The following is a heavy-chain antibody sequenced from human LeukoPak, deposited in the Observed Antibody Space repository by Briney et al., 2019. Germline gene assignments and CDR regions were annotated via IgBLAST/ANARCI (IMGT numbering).Heavy chain of an antibody. J-gene: IGHJ4*02. Sequence: GGSLRLSCTVSGFSLSSYALSWVRRAPGKGLEWVTVISYDVGNKYYADSVKGRFTISRDNSKNTLYLQMNSLRAEDTAVYYCAKVTYGSGTYGAFDYWGQGTLVTVSS. V-gene: IGHV3-30*18. D-gene: IGHD3-10*01. CDR3: AKVTYGSGTYGAFDY. CDR2: ISYDVGNK. CDR1: GFSLSSYA.